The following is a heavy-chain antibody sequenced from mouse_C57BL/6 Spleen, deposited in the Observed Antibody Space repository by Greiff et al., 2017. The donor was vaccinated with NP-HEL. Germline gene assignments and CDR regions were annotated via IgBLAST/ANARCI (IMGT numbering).Heavy chain of an antibody. CDR1: GFTFSDYY. J-gene: IGHJ3*01. V-gene: IGHV5-12*01. Sequence: EVQLVESGGGLVQPGGSLKLSCAASGFTFSDYYMYWVRQTPEKRLEWVAYLSNGGGSTYYPDTVKGRFTISRDNAKNTLYLQMSRLKSEDTAMYYCARQGPYYPGFAYWGKGTLVTVSA. D-gene: IGHD2-10*01. CDR2: LSNGGGST. CDR3: ARQGPYYPGFAY.